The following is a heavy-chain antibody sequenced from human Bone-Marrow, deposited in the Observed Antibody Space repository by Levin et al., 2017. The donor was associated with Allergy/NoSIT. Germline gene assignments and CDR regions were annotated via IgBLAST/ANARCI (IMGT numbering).Heavy chain of an antibody. CDR1: GFTFSSYA. CDR2: ISGSGGST. V-gene: IGHV3-23*01. Sequence: GESLKISCAASGFTFSSYAMSWVRQAPGKGLEWVSAISGSGGSTYYADSVKGRFTISRDNSKNTLYLQMNSLRAEDTAVYYCAKNILILTPPYCTGGVCRYYFDYWGQGTLVTVSS. CDR3: AKNILILTPPYCTGGVCRYYFDY. J-gene: IGHJ4*02. D-gene: IGHD2-8*02.